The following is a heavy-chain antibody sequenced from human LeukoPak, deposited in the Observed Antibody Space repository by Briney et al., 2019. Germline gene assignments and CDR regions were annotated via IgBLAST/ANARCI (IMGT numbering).Heavy chain of an antibody. CDR2: IYSSGGT. CDR1: GDSISSGSYY. J-gene: IGHJ4*02. D-gene: IGHD4-17*01. V-gene: IGHV4-61*02. CDR3: ARDEGTPGDYFDY. Sequence: PSQTLSLTCEVSGDSISSGSYYWTWIRQPAGKGLEWIGRIYSSGGTTYNPSLKSRVTISLDTSKNQFSLKLISVTASDTAVYYCARDEGTPGDYFDYWGQGTLVTVSS.